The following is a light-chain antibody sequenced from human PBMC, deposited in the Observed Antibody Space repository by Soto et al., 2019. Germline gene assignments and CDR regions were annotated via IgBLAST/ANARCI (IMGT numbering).Light chain of an antibody. CDR1: QSVSSY. CDR2: DAS. J-gene: IGKJ1*01. CDR3: QHYYTWRPR. V-gene: IGKV3-15*01. Sequence: EIVMTQSPATLSVSPGEGATLSCSASQSVSSYLAWYQQKPGQAPRLVIYDASTRATGIPARFSGSGSGTEFPLTINHMQSEDFSFDYCQHYYTWRPRLGQGTTGE.